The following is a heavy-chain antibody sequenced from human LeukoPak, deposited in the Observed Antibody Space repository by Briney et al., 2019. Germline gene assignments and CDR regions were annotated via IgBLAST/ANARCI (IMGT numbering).Heavy chain of an antibody. CDR2: MNVKSGNT. Sequence: GAPVKVSCKASGYTLFIYDIIWVRQATGQGLEWMGWMNVKSGNTGYAQKFQGRVTMTRNTSISTAYIELTSLRSEDTAVYYCASTPTNSRGWFDPWGQGTLVTVSS. V-gene: IGHV1-8*01. CDR1: GYTLFIYD. J-gene: IGHJ5*02. D-gene: IGHD2-8*01. CDR3: ASTPTNSRGWFDP.